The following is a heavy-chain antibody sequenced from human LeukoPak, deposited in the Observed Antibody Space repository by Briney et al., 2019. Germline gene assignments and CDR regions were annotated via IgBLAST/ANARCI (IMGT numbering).Heavy chain of an antibody. Sequence: PGGSLRLSCAASGFTFSSYAMHRVRQAPGKGLEWVAVISYDGSNKYYADSVKGRFTISRDNSKNTLYLQMNSLRAEDTAVYYCARGGCTNGVCSDYWGQGTLVTVSS. CDR2: ISYDGSNK. CDR3: ARGGCTNGVCSDY. V-gene: IGHV3-30-3*01. D-gene: IGHD2-8*01. CDR1: GFTFSSYA. J-gene: IGHJ4*02.